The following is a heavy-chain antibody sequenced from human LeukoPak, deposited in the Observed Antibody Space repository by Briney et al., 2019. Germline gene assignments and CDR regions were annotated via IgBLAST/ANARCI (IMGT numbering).Heavy chain of an antibody. D-gene: IGHD6-19*01. J-gene: IGHJ5*02. CDR1: GFAFRTYW. V-gene: IGHV3-7*01. CDR3: ARGSSANWFDP. CDR2: IKEDGSQI. Sequence: GGSLRLSCAASGFAFRTYWMSWVRQAPGKGLEWVANIKEDGSQIDYVDSVRGRFTIFRDNAKNSLYLQMNSLRAEGTAVYYCARGSSANWFDPWGQGTLVSVSS.